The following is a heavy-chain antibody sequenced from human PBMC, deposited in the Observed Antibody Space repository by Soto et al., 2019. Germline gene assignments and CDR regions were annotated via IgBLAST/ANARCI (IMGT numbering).Heavy chain of an antibody. J-gene: IGHJ3*02. D-gene: IGHD3-22*01. V-gene: IGHV3-21*01. CDR2: ISGSISYM. CDR3: ARRKDYFHSSGYYSVGFDI. Sequence: EVQLVESGGGLVKPGGSLRLSCAASGFTFSDYSMNWVRQAPGKGLEWVSSISGSISYMNYADSVKGRFTISRDNAKNSLYLQMNSLRAEDTAVYYCARRKDYFHSSGYYSVGFDIWGQGTMVTVSS. CDR1: GFTFSDYS.